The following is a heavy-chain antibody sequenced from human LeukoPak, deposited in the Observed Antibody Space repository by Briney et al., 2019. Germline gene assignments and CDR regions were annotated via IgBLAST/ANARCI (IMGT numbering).Heavy chain of an antibody. Sequence: SETLSLTCTVSGYSISSGYYWGWIRQPPGKGLEWIGEINHSGSTNYNPSLKSRVTISVDTSKNQFSLKLSSVTAADTAVYYCARGRWELLRFWFDPWGQGTLVTVSS. J-gene: IGHJ5*02. D-gene: IGHD1-26*01. CDR3: ARGRWELLRFWFDP. CDR1: GYSISSGYY. V-gene: IGHV4-38-2*02. CDR2: INHSGST.